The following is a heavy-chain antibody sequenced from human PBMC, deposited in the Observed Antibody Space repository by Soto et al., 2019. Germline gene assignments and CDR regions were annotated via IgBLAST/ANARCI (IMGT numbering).Heavy chain of an antibody. J-gene: IGHJ6*02. CDR3: ARNLAAAGTYYYYGMDV. CDR1: EYSFTSYW. D-gene: IGHD6-13*01. V-gene: IGHV5-10-1*01. CDR2: IDPSDSYT. Sequence: GASMKIACKGAEYSFTSYWISWVRKMPGKGLEWMGRIDPSDSYTNYSPSFQGHVTISADKSISTAYLQWSSLKASDTAMYYCARNLAAAGTYYYYGMDVWGQGTTVTVSS.